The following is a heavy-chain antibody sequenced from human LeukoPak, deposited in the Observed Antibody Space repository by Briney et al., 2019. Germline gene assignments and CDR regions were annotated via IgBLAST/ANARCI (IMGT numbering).Heavy chain of an antibody. Sequence: GGPLRLSCAASRFTFTDYGMHWVRQPPGKGLECVALIWYDGSGKYYADSVKGRFTISRDNSNNTLYLQMNSLRAEDTAVYYCAREGGPYRPFDYSGQGTLVTVSS. J-gene: IGHJ4*02. CDR2: IWYDGSGK. V-gene: IGHV3-33*01. CDR3: AREGGPYRPFDY. CDR1: RFTFTDYG.